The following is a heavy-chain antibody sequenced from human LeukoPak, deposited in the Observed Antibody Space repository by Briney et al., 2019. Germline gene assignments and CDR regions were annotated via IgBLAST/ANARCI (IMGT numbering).Heavy chain of an antibody. V-gene: IGHV3-11*04. CDR2: VSISGGTI. J-gene: IGHJ3*02. CDR3: ARDSYEHWGNEYSAFDI. CDR1: GFIFSDYY. Sequence: GGSLRLSCAASGFIFSDYYMSWIRQAPGKGLEWVSYVSISGGTIYCADSVKGRFTISRDNSKNTLYLQMNSLRAEDTAVYYCARDSYEHWGNEYSAFDIWGQGTMVTVSS. D-gene: IGHD7-27*01.